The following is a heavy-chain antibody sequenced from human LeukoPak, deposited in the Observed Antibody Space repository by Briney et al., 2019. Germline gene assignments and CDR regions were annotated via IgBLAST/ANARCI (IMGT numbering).Heavy chain of an antibody. J-gene: IGHJ4*02. D-gene: IGHD3-10*01. V-gene: IGHV4-34*01. CDR3: ARQVVRGRFDY. Sequence: PGGSLRLSCAASGFTFSSYAMSWVRQPPGKGLEWIGEINHSGSTNYNPPLKSRVAVSVDTSKNQFSLKLSSVTAADTAVYYCARQVVRGRFDYWGQGTLVTVSS. CDR2: INHSGST. CDR1: GFTFSSYA.